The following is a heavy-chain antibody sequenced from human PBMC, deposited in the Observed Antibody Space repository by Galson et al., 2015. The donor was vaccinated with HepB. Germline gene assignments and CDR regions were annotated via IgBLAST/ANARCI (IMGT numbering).Heavy chain of an antibody. CDR3: AKNSGSNWFVPHHFDS. CDR1: GFTFANYV. Sequence: SLRLPCAASGFTFANYVMNWVRQAPGKGLEWVSSISGSGGSTYYRGSFKGRFTISRDNSKNTVYLQMKSLRADDTAVYYCAKNSGSNWFVPHHFDSWGQGTLVTVSS. J-gene: IGHJ4*02. D-gene: IGHD6-13*01. CDR2: ISGSGGST. V-gene: IGHV3-23*01.